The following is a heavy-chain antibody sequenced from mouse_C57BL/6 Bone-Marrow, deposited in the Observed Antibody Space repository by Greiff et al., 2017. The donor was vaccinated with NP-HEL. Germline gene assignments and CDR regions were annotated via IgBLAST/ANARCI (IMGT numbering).Heavy chain of an antibody. V-gene: IGHV1-80*01. J-gene: IGHJ3*01. CDR2: IYPGDGDT. D-gene: IGHD2-2*01. CDR3: ATTMFRGSWFAY. Sequence: VKVVESGAELVKPGASVKISCKASGYAFSSYWMNWVKQRPGKGLEWIGQIYPGDGDTNYNGKFKGKATLTADKSSSTAYMQLSSLTSEDSAVYFCATTMFRGSWFAYWGQGTLVTVSA. CDR1: GYAFSSYW.